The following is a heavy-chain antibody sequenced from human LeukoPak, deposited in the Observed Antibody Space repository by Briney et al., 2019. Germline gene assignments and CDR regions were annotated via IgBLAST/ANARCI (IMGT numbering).Heavy chain of an antibody. Sequence: GGSLRLSCAVSGFTLSDYYMDWVRQAPGKGLEWVCRMRNKANGYTTEYAASVKGRFSISRDDSKNSLYLQMNSLKTEDTAVYYCVRGGDSSNRKRSLGFWGQGTLVTVSS. J-gene: IGHJ4*02. CDR1: GFTLSDYY. CDR3: VRGGDSSNRKRSLGF. CDR2: MRNKANGYTT. V-gene: IGHV3-72*01. D-gene: IGHD1-14*01.